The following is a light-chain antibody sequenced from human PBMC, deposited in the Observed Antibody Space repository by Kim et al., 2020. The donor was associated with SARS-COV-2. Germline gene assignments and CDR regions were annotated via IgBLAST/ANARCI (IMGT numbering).Light chain of an antibody. J-gene: IGLJ2*01. V-gene: IGLV1-44*01. CDR3: AAWDDSLNGVV. CDR2: SNN. CDR1: SSNIGTNS. Sequence: GQRVTISCYGSSSNIGTNSVSWYQQLPGTAPKLLIHSNNQRPSGVPDQFSGSKSGTSASLAISGLQSEDEADYYCAAWDDSLNGVVFGGGTQLTVL.